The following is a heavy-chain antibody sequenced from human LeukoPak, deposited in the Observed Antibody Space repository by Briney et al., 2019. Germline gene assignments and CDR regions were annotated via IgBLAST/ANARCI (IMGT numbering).Heavy chain of an antibody. CDR3: ARWVTASSIDY. D-gene: IGHD6-6*01. Sequence: NTSETLSLTCTVSGGSISTYYWSWNRQPPGKGREWLGYIDYSGSTNYNPSLKSRVTISVDTSKNQFSLKLSSVTAADTAVYYCARWVTASSIDYWGQGTLVTVSS. CDR1: GGSISTYY. V-gene: IGHV4-59*08. CDR2: IDYSGST. J-gene: IGHJ4*02.